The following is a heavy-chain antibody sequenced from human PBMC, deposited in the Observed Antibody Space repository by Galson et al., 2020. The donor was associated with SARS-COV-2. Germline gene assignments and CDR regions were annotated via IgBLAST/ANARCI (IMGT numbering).Heavy chain of an antibody. V-gene: IGHV4-61*09. CDR3: ARDKLERRKRSFGYYYYMDV. J-gene: IGHJ6*03. CDR2: IFTSGST. Sequence: SETLSLPCTVSGGSISSDNYYWSWIRQPAGKGLEWIGHIFTSGSTNYNPSLKSRVTMSVDTSKNQFSLRLNSVTAADTAVYYCARDKLERRKRSFGYYYYMDVWGKGTTVTVSS. D-gene: IGHD1-1*01. CDR1: GGSISSDNYY.